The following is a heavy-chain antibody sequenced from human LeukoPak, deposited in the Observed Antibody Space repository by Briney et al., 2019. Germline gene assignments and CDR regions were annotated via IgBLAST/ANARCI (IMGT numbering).Heavy chain of an antibody. CDR3: ARVNILAGALDY. CDR2: ISSSSYI. Sequence: GGSLRLPCAPSGFTFSSYSMNWVRQAPGKGLEWVSSISSSSYIYYADSVKGRFTISRDNAKNSLYLQMNSLRAEDTAVYYCARVNILAGALDYWGQGTLVTVSS. CDR1: GFTFSSYS. D-gene: IGHD1-26*01. V-gene: IGHV3-21*01. J-gene: IGHJ4*02.